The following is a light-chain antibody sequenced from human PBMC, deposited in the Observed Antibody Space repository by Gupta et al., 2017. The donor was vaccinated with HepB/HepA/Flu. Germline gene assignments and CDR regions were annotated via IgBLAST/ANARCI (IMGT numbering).Light chain of an antibody. CDR2: TAS. J-gene: IGKJ5*01. Sequence: DIQMTQSPSSLSASVGDRVTITCRASQRISTYLNWYQQKPGKAPKFLIYTASSLQSGVPSRFSGSGSGTDFTLTISRLQPEDFATYYCQQTDSTPLTFGQGTPLDIK. CDR3: QQTDSTPLT. CDR1: QRISTY. V-gene: IGKV1-39*01.